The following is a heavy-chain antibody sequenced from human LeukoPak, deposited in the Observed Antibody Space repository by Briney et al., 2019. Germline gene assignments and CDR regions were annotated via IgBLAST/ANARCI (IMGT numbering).Heavy chain of an antibody. CDR3: ARKLGYCSGGSCYLCDY. CDR1: GYTFTSYG. V-gene: IGHV1-18*01. CDR2: ISAYNGNT. Sequence: GPVKVSCKASGYTFTSYGISWVRQAPGQGLEWMGWISAYNGNTNYAQKLQGRVTMTIDTSTSTAYMELRSLRSDDTAVYYCARKLGYCSGGSCYLCDYWGQGTLVTVSS. D-gene: IGHD2-15*01. J-gene: IGHJ4*02.